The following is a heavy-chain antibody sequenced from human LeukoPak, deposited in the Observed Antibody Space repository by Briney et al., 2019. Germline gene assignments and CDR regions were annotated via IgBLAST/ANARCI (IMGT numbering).Heavy chain of an antibody. Sequence: SETLSLTCTVSGGSISSYYWSWIRQPPGKGLEWIGYINYSGSTNYNPSLKSRVTISIDTSKNQFSLKVSPVTAADTAVYYCARGYSTSLSRFDPWGQGTLVTVSS. CDR1: GGSISSYY. J-gene: IGHJ5*02. CDR2: INYSGST. CDR3: ARGYSTSLSRFDP. D-gene: IGHD2-2*01. V-gene: IGHV4-59*01.